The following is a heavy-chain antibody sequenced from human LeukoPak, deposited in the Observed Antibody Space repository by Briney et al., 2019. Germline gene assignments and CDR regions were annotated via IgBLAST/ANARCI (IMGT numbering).Heavy chain of an antibody. CDR2: IYYSGST. Sequence: SSETLSLACTVSGGSISSYYWSWIRQPPGKGLEWIGYIYYSGSTNYNPSLKSRVTISVDTSKNQFSLKLSSVTAADTAVYYCARGRGVGYYFDYWGQGTLVTVSS. CDR1: GGSISSYY. CDR3: ARGRGVGYYFDY. D-gene: IGHD2-15*01. J-gene: IGHJ4*02. V-gene: IGHV4-59*12.